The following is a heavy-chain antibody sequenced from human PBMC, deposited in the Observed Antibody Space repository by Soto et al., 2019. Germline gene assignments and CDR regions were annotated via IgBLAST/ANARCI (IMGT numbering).Heavy chain of an antibody. J-gene: IGHJ6*02. CDR3: EKDGKVEIVVVPAAMYAYDYGMDV. V-gene: IGHV3-30*18. CDR1: GFTFSSYG. CDR2: ISYDGSNK. D-gene: IGHD2-2*01. Sequence: PGGSLRLSCAASGFTFSSYGMHWVRQAPGKGLEWVAVISYDGSNKYYADSVKGRFTISRDNSKNTLYLQMNSLRAEDTAVYYCEKDGKVEIVVVPAAMYAYDYGMDVWGQGTTVTVSS.